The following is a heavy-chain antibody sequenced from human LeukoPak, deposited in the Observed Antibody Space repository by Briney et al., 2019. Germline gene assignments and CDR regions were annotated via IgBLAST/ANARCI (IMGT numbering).Heavy chain of an antibody. CDR1: GFTFRNYG. D-gene: IGHD1/OR15-1a*01. V-gene: IGHV3-30*02. CDR2: IRYDGNSK. J-gene: IGHJ5*02. Sequence: GGSLRLXCAASGFTFRNYGMHWVRQAPGEGLEWVAFIRYDGNSKYYADSVKGRFTISKDNSKNTLYLQMHSLRVEDTALYYCAKVKNMNWFDPWGQGTLVTVSS. CDR3: AKVKNMNWFDP.